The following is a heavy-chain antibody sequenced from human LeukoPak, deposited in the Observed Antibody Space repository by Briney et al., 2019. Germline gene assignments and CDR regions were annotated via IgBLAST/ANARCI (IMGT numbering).Heavy chain of an antibody. V-gene: IGHV4-59*08. CDR2: FYDSGDF. J-gene: IGHJ3*02. CDR3: ARLLRPGGRKGDAFDI. CDR1: GGSISGHH. Sequence: SETLSLTCTVSGGSISGHHWTWIRQPPGTGLGWIGYFYDSGDFNYNPSLKSRVTIWMDMSNNQFSLTMSSVTAADTAMYYCARLLRPGGRKGDAFDIWGQGTLVTVSS. D-gene: IGHD1-26*01.